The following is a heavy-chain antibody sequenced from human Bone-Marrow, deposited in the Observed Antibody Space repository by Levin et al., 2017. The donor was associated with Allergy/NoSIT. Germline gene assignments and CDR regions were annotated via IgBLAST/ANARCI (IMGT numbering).Heavy chain of an antibody. D-gene: IGHD2-8*01. Sequence: GGSLRLSCAASGFTLSSFAMNWVRQAPGKGPEWVALISDDAAQTYYADSVRGRFTISRDNSRNTLLLQMDSLRGEDTAIYYCARDGSAMVTFGMDVWGLGTTVIVS. J-gene: IGHJ6*02. V-gene: IGHV3-30*03. CDR3: ARDGSAMVTFGMDV. CDR1: GFTLSSFA. CDR2: ISDDAAQT.